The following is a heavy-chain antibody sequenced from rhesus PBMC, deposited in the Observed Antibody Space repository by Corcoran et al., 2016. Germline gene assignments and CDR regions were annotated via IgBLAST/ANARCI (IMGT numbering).Heavy chain of an antibody. CDR3: ARRRVAAAGTDYGLDS. Sequence: QVQLQESGPGLVKPSETLSLTCAVSGYSISSGYYWGWIRQPPGKVLEYIGFISGSSWSTYNNPSLKSRVTISKDTSKNQFSLKLSSVTAADTAVYYCARRRVAAAGTDYGLDSWGQGVVVTVSS. V-gene: IGHV4-99*01. CDR2: ISGSSWST. CDR1: GYSISSGYY. J-gene: IGHJ6*01. D-gene: IGHD6-31*01.